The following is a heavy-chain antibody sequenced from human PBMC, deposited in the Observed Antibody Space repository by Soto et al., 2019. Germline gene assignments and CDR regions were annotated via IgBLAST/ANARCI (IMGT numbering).Heavy chain of an antibody. J-gene: IGHJ6*02. CDR2: ISGSGGST. D-gene: IGHD2-15*01. CDR3: AKSVGGTNYYYGMDV. CDR1: GFTFSLYA. Sequence: EVQLLESGGGLVQQGGSLRLSCAASGFTFSLYAMSWVRQAQGKGLEWVSVISGSGGSTYYADSVKGRFTVSRDNSKNTLYLQMNSLVVEDTAVYYCAKSVGGTNYYYGMDVWGRGTTVTVSS. V-gene: IGHV3-23*01.